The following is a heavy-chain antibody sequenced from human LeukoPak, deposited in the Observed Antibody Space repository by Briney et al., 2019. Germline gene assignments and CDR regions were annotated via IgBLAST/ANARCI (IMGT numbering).Heavy chain of an antibody. CDR3: ARDEIYYDILTGYRHFDY. V-gene: IGHV3-7*01. Sequence: GGTLRLSCAASGFTFSSYGMSWVRQAPAKGLEWVANIKQDGSEKKYLDSVKGRFTISRDNAKNSMYLQMNSLRAEDTAVYYCARDEIYYDILTGYRHFDYWGQGTLVTVFS. J-gene: IGHJ4*02. D-gene: IGHD3-9*01. CDR2: IKQDGSEK. CDR1: GFTFSSYG.